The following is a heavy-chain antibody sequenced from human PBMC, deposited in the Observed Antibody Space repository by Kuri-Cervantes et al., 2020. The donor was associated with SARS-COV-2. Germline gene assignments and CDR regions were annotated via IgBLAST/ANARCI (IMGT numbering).Heavy chain of an antibody. D-gene: IGHD2-8*02. CDR3: ARSLGYCTANSCTWNWFHP. J-gene: IGHJ5*02. CDR2: IIPTFDTT. V-gene: IGHV1-69*13. Sequence: SVKVSCKASGVTFSSYSVNWVRQAPGQGLEWMGRIIPTFDTTTYAQKFQGRVIFTADESSSTAYMEVNSLTSEDTAVYFCARSLGYCTANSCTWNWFHPWGQGTQVTVSS. CDR1: GVTFSSYS.